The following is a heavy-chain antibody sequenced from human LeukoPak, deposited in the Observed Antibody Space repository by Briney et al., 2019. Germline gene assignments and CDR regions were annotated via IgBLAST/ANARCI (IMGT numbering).Heavy chain of an antibody. Sequence: PGASLRLSCAASGFTFSSYAMSWVRQAPGKRLEWVSAISGGGGSTYYADSVKGRFTISRDNSKNTLYLQMNSLRAEDTAVYYCAKNRAGYNWYFDLWGRGTLVTVSS. J-gene: IGHJ2*01. CDR1: GFTFSSYA. CDR3: AKNRAGYNWYFDL. D-gene: IGHD3-9*01. CDR2: ISGGGGST. V-gene: IGHV3-23*01.